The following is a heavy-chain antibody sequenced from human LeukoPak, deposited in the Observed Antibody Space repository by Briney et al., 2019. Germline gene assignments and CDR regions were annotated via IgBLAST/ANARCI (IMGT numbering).Heavy chain of an antibody. Sequence: PGGFLRLSCAASGFTFSTFAMSWVRQAPGKGLEWVSAISATDTSTYYADSVKGRFTISRDNSKNTLYLQVNSLRAEDTAVYYCAKARATIYYFDCWGQGTLVTVSS. J-gene: IGHJ4*02. CDR1: GFTFSTFA. V-gene: IGHV3-23*01. CDR2: ISATDTST. CDR3: AKARATIYYFDC. D-gene: IGHD5-24*01.